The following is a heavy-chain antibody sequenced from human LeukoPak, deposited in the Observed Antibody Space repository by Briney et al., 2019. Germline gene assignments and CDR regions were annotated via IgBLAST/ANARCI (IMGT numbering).Heavy chain of an antibody. J-gene: IGHJ4*02. V-gene: IGHV4-59*08. D-gene: IGHD2-21*02. CDR3: ARVRPAYCGGDCYPYFDY. Sequence: PSETLSLTCAVSGGSISSYYWTWIRQPPGKGLEWIGYFYSSGSTDYNPSLKSRVTMSIDTSKNQLSLKLSSVTAADTAVYYCARVRPAYCGGDCYPYFDYWGQGTLVTVSS. CDR1: GGSISSYY. CDR2: FYSSGST.